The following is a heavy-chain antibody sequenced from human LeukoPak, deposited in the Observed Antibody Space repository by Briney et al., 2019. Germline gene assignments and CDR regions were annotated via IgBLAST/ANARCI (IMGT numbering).Heavy chain of an antibody. CDR3: ARDRYYYDSSGYEYYFDY. CDR1: GGSISSGSYY. Sequence: SETLSLTCTVSGGSISSGSYYWSWIRQPAGKGLEWIGRIYTSGSTNYNPSLKSRVTMSVDTSKNQFSLKLSSVTAADTAVYYCARDRYYYDSSGYEYYFDYWGQGTLVTVSS. D-gene: IGHD3-22*01. V-gene: IGHV4-61*02. J-gene: IGHJ4*02. CDR2: IYTSGST.